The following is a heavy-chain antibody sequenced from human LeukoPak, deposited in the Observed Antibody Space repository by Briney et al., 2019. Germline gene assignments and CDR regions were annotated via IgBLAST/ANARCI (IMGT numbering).Heavy chain of an antibody. Sequence: GESLRLSCAASGFTLSSYWMHWVRQAPGKGLVWVSRIKSDGRTNYADSVKGRFTISRDNAKNTVSLQMNSLRAEDTGVYYCARAPSELGGYYPEYFRHWGQGTLVIVSS. CDR1: GFTLSSYW. V-gene: IGHV3-74*01. CDR2: IKSDGRT. CDR3: ARAPSELGGYYPEYFRH. J-gene: IGHJ1*01. D-gene: IGHD3-22*01.